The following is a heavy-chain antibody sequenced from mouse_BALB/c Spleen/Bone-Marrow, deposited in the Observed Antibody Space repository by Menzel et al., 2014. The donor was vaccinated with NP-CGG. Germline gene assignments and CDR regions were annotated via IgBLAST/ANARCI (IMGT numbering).Heavy chain of an antibody. J-gene: IGHJ3*01. Sequence: QVQLQQSGAELAKPGASVKMSCKASGYTFTSYWMHWVKQRPGQGLEWIGYINPSTGYTEYNQKFKDKATLTADKSSSTAYMQMSSLTSEDSAVYYCARGKGDGDVWFAYWGQGTLVTVSA. CDR3: ARGKGDGDVWFAY. D-gene: IGHD1-2*01. CDR1: GYTFTSYW. CDR2: INPSTGYT. V-gene: IGHV1-7*01.